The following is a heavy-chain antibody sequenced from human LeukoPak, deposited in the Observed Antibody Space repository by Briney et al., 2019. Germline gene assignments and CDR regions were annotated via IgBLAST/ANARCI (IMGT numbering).Heavy chain of an antibody. D-gene: IGHD4-11*01. J-gene: IGHJ4*02. CDR3: ARVGMTTFDY. V-gene: IGHV1-2*04. Sequence: ASVKVSCKASGYTFTGYYIHWVRQAPGQGLEWMGWINPNSGGTDYAQKFQGWVTMTRDTSISTAYMELSRLRSDDTAVYYCARVGMTTFDYWGQGTLVTVSS. CDR1: GYTFTGYY. CDR2: INPNSGGT.